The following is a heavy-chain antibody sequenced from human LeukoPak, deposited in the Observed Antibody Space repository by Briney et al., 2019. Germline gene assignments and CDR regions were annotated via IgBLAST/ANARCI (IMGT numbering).Heavy chain of an antibody. V-gene: IGHV3-15*01. J-gene: IGHJ5*02. Sequence: GGSLRLSCATSGLTFTSAWLTWVRQAPGKGLEWVGRIKSKSVGETTDYAAPVKGRFTISRDDSENTLYLQMNSLKTEDTAVYYCTTHSGNNLRSWGQGTLVIVSS. CDR2: IKSKSVGETT. D-gene: IGHD5-12*01. CDR1: GLTFTSAW. CDR3: TTHSGNNLRS.